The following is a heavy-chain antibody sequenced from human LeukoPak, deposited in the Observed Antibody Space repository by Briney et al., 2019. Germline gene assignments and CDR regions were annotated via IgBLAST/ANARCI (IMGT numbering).Heavy chain of an antibody. CDR1: GGSFSGYY. J-gene: IGHJ4*02. D-gene: IGHD3-22*01. V-gene: IGHV4-34*01. CDR2: INHSGST. CDR3: ARHGHYYDSSGYYRIFDY. Sequence: SETLSLTCAVYGGSFSGYYWSWIRQPPGKGLEWIGEINHSGSTNYNPSLKSRVTISVDTSKNQFSLKLSSVTVADTAVYYCARHGHYYDSSGYYRIFDYWGQGTLVTVSS.